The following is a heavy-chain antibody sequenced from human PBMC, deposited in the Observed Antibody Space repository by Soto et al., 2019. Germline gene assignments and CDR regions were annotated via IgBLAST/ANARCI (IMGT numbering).Heavy chain of an antibody. CDR3: ARRYCSSTSCYPSLYYYYGMDV. CDR2: INAGNGNT. Sequence: GASVKVSCKASGYTFTSYAMHWVRQAPGQRLEWMGWINAGNGNTKYSQKFQGRVTITRDTSASTAYMELSSLRSEDTAVYYCARRYCSSTSCYPSLYYYYGMDVWGQGTTVTVSS. J-gene: IGHJ6*02. D-gene: IGHD2-2*01. V-gene: IGHV1-3*01. CDR1: GYTFTSYA.